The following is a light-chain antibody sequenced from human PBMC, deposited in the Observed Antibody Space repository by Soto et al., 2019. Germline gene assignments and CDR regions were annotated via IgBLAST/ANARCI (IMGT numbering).Light chain of an antibody. V-gene: IGKV3-15*01. CDR1: QSVSSL. J-gene: IGKJ1*01. Sequence: IVLTQSPATLSVSPGERVTLSCRASQSVSSLLAWYQQKPRQAPTLLMYDTSTRATGIPARFSGSGSGTDFTLTISSLQSEDLAVYYCQQYGSSGTFGQGTKVDIK. CDR3: QQYGSSGT. CDR2: DTS.